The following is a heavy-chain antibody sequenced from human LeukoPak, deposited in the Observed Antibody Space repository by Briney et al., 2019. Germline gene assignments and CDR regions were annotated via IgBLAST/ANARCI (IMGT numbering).Heavy chain of an antibody. CDR1: GYSISSGYY. V-gene: IGHV4-38-2*01. J-gene: IGHJ6*03. D-gene: IGHD3-3*01. CDR2: IYHSGST. CDR3: ARKYYDFWSGYYKYYYDYMDV. Sequence: ESGPGLVKPSETLSLTCAVSGYSISSGYYWGWIRQPPGKGLEWIGSIYHSGSTYYNPSLKSRVTISVDTSKNQFSLKLSSVTAADTAVYYCARKYYDFWSGYYKYYYDYMDVWGKGTTVTVSS.